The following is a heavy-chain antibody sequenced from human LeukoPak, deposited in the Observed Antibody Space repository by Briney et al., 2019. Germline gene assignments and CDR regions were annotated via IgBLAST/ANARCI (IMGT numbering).Heavy chain of an antibody. D-gene: IGHD2-21*02. CDR3: ARGHSGDWAL. Sequence: GGSLRLSCAASGFTFSNYGMHWVRQAPGKGLEWVAFIQSDESNKYYADSVKGRFTISRDNSKNTLYLQMSSLRADDTAVYYCARGHSGDWALGGQGTLVTVSS. J-gene: IGHJ4*02. CDR1: GFTFSNYG. CDR2: IQSDESNK. V-gene: IGHV3-30*02.